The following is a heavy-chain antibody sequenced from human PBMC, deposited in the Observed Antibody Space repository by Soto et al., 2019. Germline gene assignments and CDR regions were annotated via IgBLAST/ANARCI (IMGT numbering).Heavy chain of an antibody. CDR1: GFTLSNTG. V-gene: IGHV3-30*18. J-gene: IGHJ5*02. D-gene: IGHD6-19*01. CDR2: ISHDGSNT. Sequence: QVQLVESGGGVVQPGRSLRLSCVASGFTLSNTGMHWVRQAPGKGLEWVAMISHDGSNTYYGDSVKGRFTISRDNSWNTLYLQMDSQRPEDTSVYYCAKDWGSSGWFNWFDPWGQGTLVTVSS. CDR3: AKDWGSSGWFNWFDP.